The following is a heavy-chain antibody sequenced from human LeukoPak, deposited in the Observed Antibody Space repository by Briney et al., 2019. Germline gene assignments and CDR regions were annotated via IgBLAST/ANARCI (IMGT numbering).Heavy chain of an antibody. CDR3: ASERLRLGELSDY. CDR1: GLTVSNNY. V-gene: IGHV3-53*01. CDR2: IYSGGST. D-gene: IGHD3-16*02. Sequence: GGSLRLSCAASGLTVSNNYMSWVRQAPGKGLEWVSDIYSGGSTYYADSLKGRFTVSRDNSKNTLYLQMNSLRAEDTAVYYCASERLRLGELSDYWGQGTLVTVTS. J-gene: IGHJ4*02.